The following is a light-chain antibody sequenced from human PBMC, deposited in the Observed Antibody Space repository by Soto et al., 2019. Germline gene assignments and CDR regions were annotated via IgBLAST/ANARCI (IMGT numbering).Light chain of an antibody. CDR3: SSYTRTGTRV. V-gene: IGLV2-14*01. Sequence: QSALTQPASVSGSPGQSISISCTGTSSDVGGYNYVSWYQQHPGRAPKLMIYDVSDRPSGVSDRFSGSKSGNTASLTISGLQAEDEADYYCSSYTRTGTRVFGTGTKVTVL. CDR2: DVS. J-gene: IGLJ1*01. CDR1: SSDVGGYNY.